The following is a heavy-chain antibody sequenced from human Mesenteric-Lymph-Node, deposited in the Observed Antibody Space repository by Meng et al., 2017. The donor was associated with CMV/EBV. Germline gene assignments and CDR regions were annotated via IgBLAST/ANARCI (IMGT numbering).Heavy chain of an antibody. Sequence: GSISSGGYYWSWIRQHPGKGLEWIGYIYYSGSTYYNPSPKSRVTISVDTSKNQFSLKLSSVTAADTAVYYCARDTADYDFWSGYYYWGQGTLVTVSS. CDR2: IYYSGST. J-gene: IGHJ4*02. V-gene: IGHV4-31*02. D-gene: IGHD3-3*01. CDR3: ARDTADYDFWSGYYY. CDR1: GSISSGGYY.